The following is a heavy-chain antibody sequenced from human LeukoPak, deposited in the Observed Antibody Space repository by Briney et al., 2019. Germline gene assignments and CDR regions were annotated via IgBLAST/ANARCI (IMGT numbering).Heavy chain of an antibody. CDR1: GFTFSSYA. J-gene: IGHJ3*02. V-gene: IGHV3-64*01. CDR3: ARDGGSGWSNDAFDI. D-gene: IGHD6-19*01. CDR2: ISSNGGST. Sequence: PGGSLRLSCAASGFTFSSYAMHWVRQAPGKGLEYVSAISSNGGSTYYANSVKGRFTISRDNSKNTLCLQMGSLRAEDMAVYYCARDGGSGWSNDAFDIWGQGTMVTVSS.